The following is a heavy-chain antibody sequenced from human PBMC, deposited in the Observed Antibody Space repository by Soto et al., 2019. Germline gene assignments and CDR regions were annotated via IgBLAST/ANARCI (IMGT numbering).Heavy chain of an antibody. Sequence: EVLLVESGGGLVQPGGSLRLSCAASGLIVTSTYMIWVRQAPGKGLEWVAVISNDGDTHYADSVRGRCSLSRDISTNTLHLKRSRLRVEDTAVYYCAREDRYCRGSSCSITGDAFDIWGQGTMVTVSS. CDR2: ISNDGDT. J-gene: IGHJ3*02. CDR3: AREDRYCRGSSCSITGDAFDI. V-gene: IGHV3-66*01. CDR1: GLIVTSTY. D-gene: IGHD2-15*01.